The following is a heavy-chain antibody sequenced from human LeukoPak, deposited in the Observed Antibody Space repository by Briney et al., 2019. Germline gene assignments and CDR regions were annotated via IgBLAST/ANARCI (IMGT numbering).Heavy chain of an antibody. D-gene: IGHD6-19*01. CDR3: ARDLSANPYSSGWLY. Sequence: PGGSLRLSCAASGFTFSSYWMSWVRQAPGRGLEWVASIKEDGSEKDYADSVKGRFTISRDNAKNSLYLQMNSLRAEDTAVYYCARDLSANPYSSGWLYWGQGTLVTVSS. J-gene: IGHJ4*02. V-gene: IGHV3-7*01. CDR2: IKEDGSEK. CDR1: GFTFSSYW.